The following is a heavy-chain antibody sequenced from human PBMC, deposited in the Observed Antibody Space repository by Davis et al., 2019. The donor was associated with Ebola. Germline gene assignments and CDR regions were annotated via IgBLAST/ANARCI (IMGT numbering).Heavy chain of an antibody. CDR2: ISGSGGST. CDR1: GFTFSSYA. Sequence: GGSLRLSCAASGFTFSSYAMSWVRQAPGKGLEWVSAISGSGGSTYYADSVKGRFTISRDNSKNTLYLQMNSLRAEDTAVYYCAAEGGGLRFLEWSKFDPWGQGTLVTVSS. V-gene: IGHV3-23*01. D-gene: IGHD3-3*01. J-gene: IGHJ5*02. CDR3: AAEGGGLRFLEWSKFDP.